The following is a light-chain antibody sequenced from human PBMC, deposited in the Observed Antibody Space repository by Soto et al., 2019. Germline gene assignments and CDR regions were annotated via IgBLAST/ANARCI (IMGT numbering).Light chain of an antibody. CDR1: QSVVSK. CDR2: GAS. J-gene: IGKJ4*01. V-gene: IGKV3-15*01. Sequence: EIVMTQSPATLSVSPGERATLSCRASQSVVSKLAWYQQKPGQAPRLLIYGASTRATGIPARFSGSGSGTEFTLTSSSLQSEDSAFYYCQEYYNGRRSTFGGGTKVDIK. CDR3: QEYYNGRRST.